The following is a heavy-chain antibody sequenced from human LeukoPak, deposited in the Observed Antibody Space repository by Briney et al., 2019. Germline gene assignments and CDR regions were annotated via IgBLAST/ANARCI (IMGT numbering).Heavy chain of an antibody. CDR1: GYTLTELS. D-gene: IGHD3-10*01. CDR2: FDPEDGET. Sequence: ASVKVSCKVSGYTLTELSMHWVRQAPGKGLEWMGGFDPEDGETIYAQKFQGRVTMTEDTSTDTAYMELSSLRSEDTAVYYCATDHTGGKSSSLFDYWGQGTLDTVSS. J-gene: IGHJ4*02. CDR3: ATDHTGGKSSSLFDY. V-gene: IGHV1-24*01.